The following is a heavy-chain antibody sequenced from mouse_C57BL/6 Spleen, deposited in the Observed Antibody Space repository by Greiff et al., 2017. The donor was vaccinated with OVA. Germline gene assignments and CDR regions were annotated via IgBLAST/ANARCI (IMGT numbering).Heavy chain of an antibody. Sequence: VQLQQSGAELVRPGASVTLSCKASGYTFTDYEMHWVKQTPVHGLEWIGAIDPETGGTAYNQKFKGKAILTADKSSSTAYMELRSLTSEDSAVYYCTRGITTVVAPYYCDYWGQGTTLTVSS. CDR2: IDPETGGT. CDR3: TRGITTVVAPYYCDY. V-gene: IGHV1-15*01. CDR1: GYTFTDYE. D-gene: IGHD1-1*01. J-gene: IGHJ2*01.